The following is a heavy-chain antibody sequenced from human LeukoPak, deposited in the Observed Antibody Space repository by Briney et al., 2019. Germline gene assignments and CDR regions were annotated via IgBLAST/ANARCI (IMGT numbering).Heavy chain of an antibody. V-gene: IGHV3-53*01. CDR1: GFTVSSNY. CDR2: IYSGGST. J-gene: IGHJ6*02. CDR3: ARDEVYDSSGYYYEYRLYYGMDV. D-gene: IGHD3-22*01. Sequence: GGSLRLSCAASGFTVSSNYMSWVRQAPGKGLEWVSVIYSGGSTYYADSVKGRFTISRDNSKNTLYLQMNSLRAEDTAVYYCARDEVYDSSGYYYEYRLYYGMDVWGQGTTVTVSS.